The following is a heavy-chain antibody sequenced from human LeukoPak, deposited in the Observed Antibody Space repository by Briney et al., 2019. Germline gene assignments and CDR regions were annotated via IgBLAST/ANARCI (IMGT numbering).Heavy chain of an antibody. CDR2: IYTSGST. CDR3: ARHDEWGATHWYFDL. J-gene: IGHJ2*01. CDR1: GGSISSYY. Sequence: SETLSLTCTVSGGSISSYYWSWIRQPAGKGLEWIGRIYTSGSTNYNPSLKSRVTMSVDTSKNQFSLKLSSVTAADTAVYYCARHDEWGATHWYFDLWGRGTLVTVSS. D-gene: IGHD1-26*01. V-gene: IGHV4-4*07.